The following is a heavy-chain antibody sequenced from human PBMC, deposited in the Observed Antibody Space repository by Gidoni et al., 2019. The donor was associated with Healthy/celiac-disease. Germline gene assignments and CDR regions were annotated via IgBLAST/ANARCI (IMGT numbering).Heavy chain of an antibody. Sequence: QVQLVQPGAEVKKPGASVKVSCKASGYPFTSYGISWVRQAPGQGLEWMGWISAYNGNTNYAQKLQGRVTMTTDTSTSTAYMELRSLRSDDTAVYYCARDYYYGSGSYMYYFDYWGQGTLVTVSS. CDR1: GYPFTSYG. V-gene: IGHV1-18*01. J-gene: IGHJ4*02. D-gene: IGHD3-10*01. CDR2: ISAYNGNT. CDR3: ARDYYYGSGSYMYYFDY.